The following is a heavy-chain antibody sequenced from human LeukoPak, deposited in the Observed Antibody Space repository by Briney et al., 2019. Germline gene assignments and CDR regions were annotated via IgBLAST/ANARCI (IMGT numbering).Heavy chain of an antibody. D-gene: IGHD3/OR15-3a*01. V-gene: IGHV4-34*01. Sequence: SETLSLTCAVYGGSFSGYYWSWIRQPPGKGLEWIGTIYYSGSTYYNPSLKSRVTISVDTSKNQFSLKLTSVTAADTAVYYCTRNSGIIFGFRYFDLWGRGTLVTVSS. CDR3: TRNSGIIFGFRYFDL. J-gene: IGHJ2*01. CDR2: IYYSGST. CDR1: GGSFSGYY.